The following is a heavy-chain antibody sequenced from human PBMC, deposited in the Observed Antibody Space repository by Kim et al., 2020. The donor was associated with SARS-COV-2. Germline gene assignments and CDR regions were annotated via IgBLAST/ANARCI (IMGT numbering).Heavy chain of an antibody. V-gene: IGHV4-59*01. Sequence: SETLSLTCTVSGGSISSYYWSWIRQPPGKGLEWIAYIYYSGSTNYNPSLKSRVTISVDTSKNQVSLKLSSVTAADTAVYYCAREGVGWELTTRAFDIWGQGTMVTVSS. CDR1: GGSISSYY. CDR2: IYYSGST. J-gene: IGHJ3*02. D-gene: IGHD1-26*01. CDR3: AREGVGWELTTRAFDI.